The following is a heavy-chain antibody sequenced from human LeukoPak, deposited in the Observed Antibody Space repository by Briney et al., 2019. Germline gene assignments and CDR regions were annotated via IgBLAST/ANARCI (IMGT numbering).Heavy chain of an antibody. J-gene: IGHJ4*02. D-gene: IGHD5-12*01. Sequence: SETLSLTCTVSGGSISSSSYYWGWIRQPPGKGLEWIGEIYHSGSTNYNPSLKSRVTISVDKSKNQFSLKLSSVTAADTAVYYCARDPGGWLRRYFDYWGQGTLVTVFS. CDR3: ARDPGGWLRRYFDY. CDR2: IYHSGST. V-gene: IGHV4-39*07. CDR1: GGSISSSSYY.